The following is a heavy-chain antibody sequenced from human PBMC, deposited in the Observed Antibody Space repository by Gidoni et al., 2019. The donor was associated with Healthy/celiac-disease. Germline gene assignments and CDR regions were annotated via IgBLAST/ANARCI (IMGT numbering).Heavy chain of an antibody. CDR1: GFTFSSYG. Sequence: QVQLVESGGGVVQPGRSLRLSCAASGFTFSSYGMHWVRQAPGKGLEWVAVISYDGSNKYYADSVKGRFTISRDNSKNTLYLQMNSLRAEDTAVYYCAKDRIPSPIVANEIQGGMDVWGQGTTVTVSS. J-gene: IGHJ6*02. CDR2: ISYDGSNK. V-gene: IGHV3-30*18. CDR3: AKDRIPSPIVANEIQGGMDV. D-gene: IGHD5-12*01.